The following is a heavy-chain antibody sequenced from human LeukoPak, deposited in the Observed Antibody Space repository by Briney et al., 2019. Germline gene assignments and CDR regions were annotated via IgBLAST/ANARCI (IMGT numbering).Heavy chain of an antibody. CDR1: GVSFSSYY. CDR3: ARDDGEGNTFDF. D-gene: IGHD2/OR15-2a*01. V-gene: IGHV4-59*01. J-gene: IGHJ3*01. Sequence: AETLTLTCTASGVSFSSYYLTWIRQPPGKGLEWVGSIIYSGSTNYNPSHKSQVTISIDTSKNQFSLKLSSVTAADTGVYYCARDDGEGNTFDFWGQGTMVSVSS. CDR2: IIYSGST.